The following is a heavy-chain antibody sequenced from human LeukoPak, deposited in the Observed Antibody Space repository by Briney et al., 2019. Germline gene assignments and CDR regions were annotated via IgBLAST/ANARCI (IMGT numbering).Heavy chain of an antibody. Sequence: ASVKVSCKASGYTFTSYGISWVRQAPGQGLEWMGWISAYNGNTNSAQNFQGRVTMTTDTSTSTAYMELRSLRSDDTAVYYCARDGYGSGKGYFDYWGQGTLVIVSS. V-gene: IGHV1-18*01. CDR3: ARDGYGSGKGYFDY. CDR2: ISAYNGNT. D-gene: IGHD3-10*01. CDR1: GYTFTSYG. J-gene: IGHJ4*02.